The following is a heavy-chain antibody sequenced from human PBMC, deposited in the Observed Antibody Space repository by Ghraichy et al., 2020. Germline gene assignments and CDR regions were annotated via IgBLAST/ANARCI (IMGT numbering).Heavy chain of an antibody. Sequence: GGSLRLSCAASGFTFSSYAMSWVRQAPGKGLEWVSAISGSGGSTYYADSVKGRFTISRDNSKNTLYLQMNSLRAEDTAVYYCAKDPSLERAPYYFDYWGQGTLVTVSS. CDR2: ISGSGGST. V-gene: IGHV3-23*01. CDR3: AKDPSLERAPYYFDY. D-gene: IGHD1-1*01. J-gene: IGHJ4*02. CDR1: GFTFSSYA.